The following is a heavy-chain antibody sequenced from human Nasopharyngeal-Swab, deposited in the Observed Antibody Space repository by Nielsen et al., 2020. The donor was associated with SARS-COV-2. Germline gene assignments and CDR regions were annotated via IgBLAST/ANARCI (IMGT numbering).Heavy chain of an antibody. CDR1: GSSFTSYW. J-gene: IGHJ3*02. Sequence: GESLKISCKGSGSSFTSYWISWVRQMPGKGLEWMGRIDPSDSYTNYSPSFQGHVTISADKSISTAYLQWSSLKASDTAMYYCARHGMGDCGGDCLSDAFDIWGQGTMVTVSS. CDR3: ARHGMGDCGGDCLSDAFDI. V-gene: IGHV5-10-1*01. CDR2: IDPSDSYT. D-gene: IGHD2-21*02.